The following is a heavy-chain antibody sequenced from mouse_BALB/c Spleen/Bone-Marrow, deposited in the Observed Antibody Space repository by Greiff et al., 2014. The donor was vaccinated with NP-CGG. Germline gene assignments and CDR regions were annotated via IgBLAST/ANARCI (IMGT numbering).Heavy chain of an antibody. J-gene: IGHJ4*01. D-gene: IGHD2-13*01. CDR3: TRYTYGDYPYYYAMDY. CDR1: GYTFTSYY. V-gene: IGHV1S81*02. Sequence: QVQLQQSGAELVKPGASVKLSCKASGYTFTSYYMYWVKQRPGQGLEWTGGINPSNGGTNFNEKFKSKATLTVDKSSSAAYMQLGSLTSEDSAVYYCTRYTYGDYPYYYAMDYWGQGTSVTVSS. CDR2: INPSNGGT.